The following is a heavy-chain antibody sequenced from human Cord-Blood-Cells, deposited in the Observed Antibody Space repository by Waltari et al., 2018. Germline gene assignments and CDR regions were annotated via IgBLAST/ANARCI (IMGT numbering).Heavy chain of an antibody. D-gene: IGHD3-10*01. V-gene: IGHV4-39*01. Sequence: QLQLQESGPGLVKPSETLSLTCTVSGGSLSSSSYYLGWTRRPPGKGLGWIGIIYYSGSTYYNPSLKSRVTISVDTSKNQFSLKLSSVTAADTAVYYCARPGIDGHNYFDYWGQGTLVTVSS. CDR2: IYYSGST. J-gene: IGHJ4*02. CDR1: GGSLSSSSYY. CDR3: ARPGIDGHNYFDY.